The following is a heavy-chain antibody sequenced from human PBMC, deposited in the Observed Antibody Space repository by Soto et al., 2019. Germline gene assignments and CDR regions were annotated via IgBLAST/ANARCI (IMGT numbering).Heavy chain of an antibody. D-gene: IGHD3-22*01. Sequence: GASVKVSCKASGYSFTDYHIHWVRQAPGQGLEWMGWISAYNGNTNYAQKLQGRVTMTTDTSTSTAYMELRSLRSDDTAVYYCASEGNYYDSSGYSYWGQGTLVTVSA. CDR2: ISAYNGNT. CDR1: GYSFTDYH. CDR3: ASEGNYYDSSGYSY. J-gene: IGHJ1*01. V-gene: IGHV1-18*04.